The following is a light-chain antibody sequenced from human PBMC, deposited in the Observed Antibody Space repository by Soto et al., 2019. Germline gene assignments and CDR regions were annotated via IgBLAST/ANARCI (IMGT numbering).Light chain of an antibody. V-gene: IGLV2-14*03. CDR3: CSYTTSNTXQIV. J-gene: IGLJ1*01. CDR2: DVS. CDR1: SSDVGGYNY. Sequence: QSALTQPASVSGSPGQSIXISCTGTSSDVGGYNYVSWYQQHPGKAPKFMIYDVSSRPSGVSNRFSGSKSGNTASLTISGLQAEDEADYYCCSYTTSNTXQIVFGTGTKLTVL.